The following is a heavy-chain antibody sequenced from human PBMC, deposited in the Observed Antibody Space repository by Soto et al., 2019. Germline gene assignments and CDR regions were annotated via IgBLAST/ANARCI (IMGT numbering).Heavy chain of an antibody. CDR3: ARYSNSGWFFDY. J-gene: IGHJ4*02. V-gene: IGHV6-1*01. Sequence: SQTLSLTCAISGDRVSSTSAAWIWIRQSPSRGLEWLGRTYYRSKWYSDYGVSVRGRITISPDTSKNLFSLQLNSVTPEDTAVYYCARYSNSGWFFDYWGQGTLVTVSS. D-gene: IGHD6-19*01. CDR1: GDRVSSTSAA. CDR2: TYYRSKWYS.